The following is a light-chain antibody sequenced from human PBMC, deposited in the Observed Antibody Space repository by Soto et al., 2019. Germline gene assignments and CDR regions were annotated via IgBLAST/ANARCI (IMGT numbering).Light chain of an antibody. CDR3: SSYTSSSTRV. J-gene: IGLJ1*01. CDR1: SSDVGAYNY. V-gene: IGLV2-14*01. CDR2: EVR. Sequence: QSALTQPASVSGSPGQSITISCNGSSSDVGAYNYVSWYQQYPGKPPKVIIFEVRKRPSGVSNRFSGSKSGDTASLTISGLQADDEADYYCSSYTSSSTRVFGTGTKVTVL.